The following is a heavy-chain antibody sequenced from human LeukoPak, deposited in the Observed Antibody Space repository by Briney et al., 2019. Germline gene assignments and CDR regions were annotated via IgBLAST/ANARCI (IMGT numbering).Heavy chain of an antibody. CDR2: IYHSGST. Sequence: SGTLSLTCVVSGGSISSSYWWSWVRQPPGKGLEWIAEIYHSGSTNYNPSLKSRVTISLDKSTNQFSLKLSSVTAADTAVYYCARGSNWGFYWGQGTLVTVSS. J-gene: IGHJ4*02. V-gene: IGHV4-4*02. CDR3: ARGSNWGFY. CDR1: GGSISSSYW. D-gene: IGHD7-27*01.